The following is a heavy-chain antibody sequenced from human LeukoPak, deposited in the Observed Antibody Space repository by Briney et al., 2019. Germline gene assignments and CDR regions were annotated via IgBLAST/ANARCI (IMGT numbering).Heavy chain of an antibody. Sequence: ASVKVSCKASGYTFTSYGINWVRQAPGQGLEWMGWISAYNGSTNYAQKLQDRVTMTTDTSTSTAYMELRSLRSDDTAIYYGSRMMSIPVAGRRPLFDYWGQGTLVTVSS. V-gene: IGHV1-18*01. CDR3: SRMMSIPVAGRRPLFDY. CDR2: ISAYNGST. D-gene: IGHD6-19*01. CDR1: GYTFTSYG. J-gene: IGHJ4*02.